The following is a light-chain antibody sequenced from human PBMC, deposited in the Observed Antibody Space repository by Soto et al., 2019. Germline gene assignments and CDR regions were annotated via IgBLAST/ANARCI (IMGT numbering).Light chain of an antibody. J-gene: IGKJ2*01. CDR3: QQYGSAPPNT. CDR1: QSVSSSF. V-gene: IGKV3-20*01. CDR2: GAS. Sequence: EIVLTQSPGTLSLSPGERATLSCRASQSVSSSFLAWYQQKPGQAPRVLIYGASSRATGIPDRFSGSGSGTDFTLTSSRREPEDFAVYYCQQYGSAPPNTFGQGTKLEIK.